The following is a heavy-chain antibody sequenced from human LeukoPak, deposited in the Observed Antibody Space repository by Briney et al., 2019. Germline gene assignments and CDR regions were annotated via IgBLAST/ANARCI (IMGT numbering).Heavy chain of an antibody. V-gene: IGHV4-34*01. CDR2: INHSGST. Sequence: SETLSLACAVYGGSFSGYYWSWIRQPPGKGLEWIGEINHSGSTNYNPSLKSRVTISVDTSKNQFSLKLSSVTAADTAVYYCAREGYCSGGSCYISYYYYYYMDVWGKGTTVTVSS. D-gene: IGHD2-15*01. CDR1: GGSFSGYY. J-gene: IGHJ6*03. CDR3: AREGYCSGGSCYISYYYYYYMDV.